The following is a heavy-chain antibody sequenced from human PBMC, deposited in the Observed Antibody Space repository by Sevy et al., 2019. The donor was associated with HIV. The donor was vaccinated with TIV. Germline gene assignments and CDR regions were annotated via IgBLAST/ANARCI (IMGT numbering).Heavy chain of an antibody. J-gene: IGHJ4*02. CDR1: GFTFSSYG. V-gene: IGHV3-30*18. D-gene: IGHD6-19*01. CDR2: ISFDGSNK. CDR3: AKDRSQPRLSKTVAGTLDY. Sequence: GGSLRLSCAASGFTFSSYGMHWVRQAPGKGREWVAVISFDGSNKYYADSVKGRFTISRDNSKNTLYLQMNSLRAEDTAVYYCAKDRSQPRLSKTVAGTLDYWGQGTLVTVS.